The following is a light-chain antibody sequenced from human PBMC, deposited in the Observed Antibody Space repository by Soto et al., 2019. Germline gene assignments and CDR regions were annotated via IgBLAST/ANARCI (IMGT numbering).Light chain of an antibody. Sequence: DIQMTQSPSSLSASVGDRVTITCRASQGIRNDLGWYQQKPGKAPNRLIYAASSFRSGVPSRFIGYGSGTEFILTISSLQPEDGGTYYCLRHKSYPLTFGGGTRLEI. CDR2: AAS. V-gene: IGKV1-17*01. CDR3: LRHKSYPLT. CDR1: QGIRND. J-gene: IGKJ5*01.